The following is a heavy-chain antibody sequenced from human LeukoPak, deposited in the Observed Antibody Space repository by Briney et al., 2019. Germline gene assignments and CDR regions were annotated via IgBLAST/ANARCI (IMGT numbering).Heavy chain of an antibody. D-gene: IGHD6-6*01. CDR1: GGSISSSSYY. V-gene: IGHV4-61*01. CDR3: ARDKTARTPGNYYYYGMDV. CDR2: IYYSGST. Sequence: SETLSLTCTVSGGSISSSSYYWSWIRQPPGKGLEWIGYIYYSGSTNYNPSLKSRVTISVDTSKNQFSLKLSSVTAADTAVYYCARDKTARTPGNYYYYGMDVWGQGTTVTVSS. J-gene: IGHJ6*02.